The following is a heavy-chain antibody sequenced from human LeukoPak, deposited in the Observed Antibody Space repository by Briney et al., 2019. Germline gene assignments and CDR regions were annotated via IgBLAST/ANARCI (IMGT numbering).Heavy chain of an antibody. CDR2: INAGNGNT. D-gene: IGHD5-12*01. J-gene: IGHJ4*02. CDR3: ARERVYSGYDLYYFDY. V-gene: IGHV1-3*01. Sequence: ASVXXXCXGSGYTFTGYYMHWVRQAPGQRLXWMXWINAGNGNTKYSQKFQGRVTITRDTSASTAYMELSSLRSEDTAVYYCARERVYSGYDLYYFDYWGQGTLVTVSS. CDR1: GYTFTGYY.